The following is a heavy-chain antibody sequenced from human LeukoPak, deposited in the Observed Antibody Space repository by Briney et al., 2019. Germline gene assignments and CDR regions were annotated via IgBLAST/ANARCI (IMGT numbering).Heavy chain of an antibody. Sequence: ETLSLTCTVSGGSISSSSYYWGWIRQPPGKGLEWIGSISYSGSTYYNPSLKSRVTISVDTSKKQFSLKLSSVTAADTAVYYCARGYCSGGSCYSYYYYSYMDVWGKGTTVTVSS. D-gene: IGHD2-15*01. CDR3: ARGYCSGGSCYSYYYYSYMDV. CDR2: ISYSGST. V-gene: IGHV4-39*07. CDR1: GGSISSSSYY. J-gene: IGHJ6*03.